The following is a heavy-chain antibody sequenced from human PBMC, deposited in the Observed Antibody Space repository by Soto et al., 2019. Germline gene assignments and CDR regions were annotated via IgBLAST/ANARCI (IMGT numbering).Heavy chain of an antibody. Sequence: QVQLVQSGAEVKKPGSSVKVSCKVSGDTFNSHAITWVRQAPGQGLEWMGRIIPMFGTANYAQKFQGRVTITADTSTSTVSMELRSLRSEDTAVYYCARSKGVGLVVDAFDIWGQGTMVTVSS. J-gene: IGHJ3*02. CDR1: GDTFNSHA. CDR3: ARSKGVGLVVDAFDI. CDR2: IIPMFGTA. D-gene: IGHD2-8*01. V-gene: IGHV1-69*06.